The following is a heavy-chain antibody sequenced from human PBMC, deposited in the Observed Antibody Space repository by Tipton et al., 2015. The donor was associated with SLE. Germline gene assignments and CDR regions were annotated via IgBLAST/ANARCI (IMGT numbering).Heavy chain of an antibody. CDR2: ISYDGSNK. D-gene: IGHD2-8*01. J-gene: IGHJ6*03. Sequence: SLRLSCAASGFTFSSYAMHWVRQAPGKGLEWVAVISYDGSNKYYADSVKGRFTISRDNSKNTLYLQMNSLRAEDTAVYYCARGPGYCTNGVCDTGANYMDVWGKGTTVTVSS. CDR3: ARGPGYCTNGVCDTGANYMDV. CDR1: GFTFSSYA. V-gene: IGHV3-30*04.